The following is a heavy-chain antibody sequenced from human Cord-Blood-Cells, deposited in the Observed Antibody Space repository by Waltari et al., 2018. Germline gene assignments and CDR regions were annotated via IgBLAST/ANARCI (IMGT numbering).Heavy chain of an antibody. Sequence: EVQLVETGGGLIQPGGSLRRSCAASGFTFSGNYMIWVCQAPGKGREGVSGIYGGGSRYYADSVKGRFTISRDNSKNTLYLQMNSLRAEDTAVYYCAVVLRCLEWLFDYWGQGTLVTVSS. CDR3: AVVLRCLEWLFDY. CDR1: GFTFSGNY. CDR2: IYGGGSR. J-gene: IGHJ4*02. D-gene: IGHD3-3*01. V-gene: IGHV3-53*02.